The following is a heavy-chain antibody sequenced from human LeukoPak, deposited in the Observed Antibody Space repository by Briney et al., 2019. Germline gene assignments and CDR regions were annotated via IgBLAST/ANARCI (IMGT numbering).Heavy chain of an antibody. CDR2: INPSGGST. J-gene: IGHJ5*02. D-gene: IGHD1-26*01. CDR1: GYTFTSYY. V-gene: IGHV1-46*01. Sequence: ASVKVSCKASGYTFTSYYMRWVLQAPGQGLEWMGIINPSGGSTSYAQKFQGRVTMTRDTSTSTVYMELSSLRSEDTAVYYCARDRRANLNWFDPWGQGTLVTVSS. CDR3: ARDRRANLNWFDP.